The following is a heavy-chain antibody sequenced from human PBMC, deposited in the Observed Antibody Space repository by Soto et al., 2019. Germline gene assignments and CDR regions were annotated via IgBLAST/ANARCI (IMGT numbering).Heavy chain of an antibody. J-gene: IGHJ4*02. Sequence: QVQLVESGGGVVQPGRSLRLSCAASGFTFSSYGMHWVRQAPGKGLEWVAVISYDGSNKYYADSVKGRFTISRDNSKNTLYLQMNSLRAEDTAVYYCAKDRGGVWFVELWYYFDYWGQGTLVTVSS. CDR1: GFTFSSYG. V-gene: IGHV3-30*18. D-gene: IGHD3-10*01. CDR2: ISYDGSNK. CDR3: AKDRGGVWFVELWYYFDY.